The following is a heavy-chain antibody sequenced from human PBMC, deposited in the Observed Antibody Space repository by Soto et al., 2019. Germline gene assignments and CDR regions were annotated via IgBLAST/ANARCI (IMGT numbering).Heavy chain of an antibody. CDR2: IGGYGHTT. D-gene: IGHD3-22*01. V-gene: IGHV3-23*01. J-gene: IGHJ4*02. CDR1: GFSFGSYS. CDR3: VKGGPTVIYFDH. Sequence: VQLLESGGGLVQPGGSLRLSCAASGFSFGSYSMTWVRQAPGKGLEWVSSIGGYGHTTHYAEFVQGRFIISRDDSKKTMDLQMNSLRVEDTAVYYCVKGGPTVIYFDHGGQGNLVSVSS.